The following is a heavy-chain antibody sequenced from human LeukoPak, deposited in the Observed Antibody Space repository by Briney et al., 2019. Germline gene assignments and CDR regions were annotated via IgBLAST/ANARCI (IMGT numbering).Heavy chain of an antibody. CDR2: IYYSGST. CDR3: ARGDRIAARYYYYYMDV. Sequence: SDTLSLTCTVAGGSISISSYYCAWIRQPGGKGREWFVSIYYSGSTYYNPSLKSRVTISVDPSKNQLSLELSSVTAAETAVYYCARGDRIAARYYYYYMDVWGKGTTVTVSS. V-gene: IGHV4-39*01. D-gene: IGHD6-13*01. J-gene: IGHJ6*03. CDR1: GGSISISSYY.